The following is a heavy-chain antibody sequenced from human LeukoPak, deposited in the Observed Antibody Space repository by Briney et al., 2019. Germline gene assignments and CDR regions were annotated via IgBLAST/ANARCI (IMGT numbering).Heavy chain of an antibody. D-gene: IGHD3-22*01. V-gene: IGHV4-34*01. J-gene: IGHJ4*02. CDR2: INHSGRV. CDR3: ARGLGPMSPSLDY. Sequence: SETLCLTCAVSGESFSYNYWTWVRQPPGKGLEWIGDINHSGRVNYRPSLKSRVTISVDTSKSQFSLKLSAVTAADTAVYYCARGLGPMSPSLDYWGQGSLVTVSS. CDR1: GESFSYNY.